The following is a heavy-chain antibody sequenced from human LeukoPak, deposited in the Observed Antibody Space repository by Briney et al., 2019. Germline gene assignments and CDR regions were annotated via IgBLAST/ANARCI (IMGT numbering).Heavy chain of an antibody. CDR2: ISYDGSNK. V-gene: IGHV3-30-3*01. Sequence: GGSLRLSCAASGFTFSSYAMHWVRQAPGKGLEWVAVISYDGSNKYYADSVKGRFTISRDNSKNTLYLQMNSLRAEDTAVYYCARAPLVGAGHFDYWGQGTLVTVSS. CDR1: GFTFSSYA. J-gene: IGHJ4*02. CDR3: ARAPLVGAGHFDY. D-gene: IGHD1-26*01.